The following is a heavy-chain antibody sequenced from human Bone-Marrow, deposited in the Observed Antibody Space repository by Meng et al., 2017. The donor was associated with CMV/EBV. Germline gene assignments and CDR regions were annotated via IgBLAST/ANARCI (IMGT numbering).Heavy chain of an antibody. CDR1: GFTFSSYA. Sequence: GGSLRLSCAASGFTFSSYAMSWVRQAPGKGLEWVSVIYSGGSSTYYADSVKGRFTISRDNSKNTLYLQMNSLRAEDTAVYYCAKWSSPDCSSTSCLSSRYGMDVWGQGTMVTVSS. V-gene: IGHV3-23*03. CDR2: IYSGGSST. D-gene: IGHD2-2*01. CDR3: AKWSSPDCSSTSCLSSRYGMDV. J-gene: IGHJ6*02.